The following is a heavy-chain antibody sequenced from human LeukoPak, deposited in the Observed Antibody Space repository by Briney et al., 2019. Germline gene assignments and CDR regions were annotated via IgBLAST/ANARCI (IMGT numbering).Heavy chain of an antibody. D-gene: IGHD3-22*01. V-gene: IGHV1-2*02. CDR3: ARGKNLYYYDSSGYYSFPQSFDY. J-gene: IGHJ4*02. Sequence: ASVKVSCKASGYTFNGYYMHWVRQAPGQGLEWMGWINPNSGGTNYAQKFQGRVTMTRDTSISTAYMELSRLRSDDTAVYYCARGKNLYYYDSSGYYSFPQSFDYWGQGTLVTVSS. CDR1: GYTFNGYY. CDR2: INPNSGGT.